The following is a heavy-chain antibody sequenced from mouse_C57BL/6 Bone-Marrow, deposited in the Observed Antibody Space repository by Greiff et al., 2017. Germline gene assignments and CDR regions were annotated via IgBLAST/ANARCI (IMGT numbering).Heavy chain of an antibody. D-gene: IGHD1-1*01. CDR2: IDPETGGT. CDR1: GYTFTDYE. V-gene: IGHV1-15*01. CDR3: TGITTVGDY. Sequence: QVQLQQSGAELVRPGASVTLSCKASGYTFTDYEMHWVKQTPVHGLEWIGAIDPETGGTAYNQKFKGKAILTADKSSSTAYMELRSLTSEDSAVYYCTGITTVGDYWGQGATLTVSS. J-gene: IGHJ2*01.